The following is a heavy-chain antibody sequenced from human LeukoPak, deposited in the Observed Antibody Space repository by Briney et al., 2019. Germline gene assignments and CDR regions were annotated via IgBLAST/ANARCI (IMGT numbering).Heavy chain of an antibody. J-gene: IGHJ5*02. V-gene: IGHV4-34*01. CDR2: INHSGST. CDR3: AAYYYGSGSYSYWFDP. D-gene: IGHD3-10*01. CDR1: GGSFSGYY. Sequence: MPSETLSLTCAVYGGSFSGYYWSWIRQPPGKGLEWIGEINHSGSTNYNPSLKSRVTISVDTSKNQFSLKLSSVTAADTAVYYCAAYYYGSGSYSYWFDPWGQGTLVTVSS.